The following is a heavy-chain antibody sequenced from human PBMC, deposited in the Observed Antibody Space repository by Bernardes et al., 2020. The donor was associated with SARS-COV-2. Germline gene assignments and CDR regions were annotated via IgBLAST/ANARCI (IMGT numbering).Heavy chain of an antibody. V-gene: IGHV4-39*02. CDR2: ISHTGGT. CDR3: ARDKWEQQPILRRLGFDC. D-gene: IGHD1-26*01. CDR1: GGSIGSSSYY. Sequence: SETLCLTCTVSGGSIGSSSYYGGWIRQPPGKGLEWIGSISHTGGTYYKLSLESRLTMSVDTSQKQSSLTLKSATAADTALYYCARDKWEQQPILRRLGFDCWGQGTLVTVSS. J-gene: IGHJ4*02.